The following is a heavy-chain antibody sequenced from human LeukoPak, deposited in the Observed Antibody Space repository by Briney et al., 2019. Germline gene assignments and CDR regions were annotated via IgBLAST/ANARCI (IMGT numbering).Heavy chain of an antibody. CDR3: ARDGLQQSYYCGMDI. D-gene: IGHD3/OR15-3a*01. CDR2: IYSSGSS. J-gene: IGHJ6*02. Sequence: PSETLSLTCTVSGGSISSYYWSWIRQPAGKGLEWIGRIYSSGSSNYNPSLKSRVTMSVDTSKNQFSLKLSSVTAADAAVYYCARDGLQQSYYCGMDIWGPGTTVTVSS. CDR1: GGSISSYY. V-gene: IGHV4-4*07.